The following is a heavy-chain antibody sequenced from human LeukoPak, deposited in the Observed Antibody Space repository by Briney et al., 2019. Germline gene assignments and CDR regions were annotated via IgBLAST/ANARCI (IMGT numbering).Heavy chain of an antibody. CDR3: TTRNPKRWLLPYFDY. J-gene: IGHJ4*02. CDR2: IKSKTDGGTT. Sequence: GGSLRLSCAASGFIFSTYVMSWVRQAPGKGLEWVGRIKSKTDGGTTDYAAPVKGRFTISRDDSKNTMYLQMNSLKTEDTAVYYCTTRNPKRWLLPYFDYWGQGTLVTVSS. V-gene: IGHV3-15*01. D-gene: IGHD5-24*01. CDR1: GFIFSTYV.